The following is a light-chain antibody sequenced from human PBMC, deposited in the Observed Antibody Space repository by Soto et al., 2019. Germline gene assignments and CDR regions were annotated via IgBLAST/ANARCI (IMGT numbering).Light chain of an antibody. J-gene: IGKJ1*01. CDR1: QSVNNN. CDR2: GAS. Sequence: ETLMTQSPATLSVSPGERATLSCRASQSVNNNLAWYQQKLCQAPRVLIYGASTRATGIPARFTGSGSGTEFILTITSLQSEDSAVYYCQEYNTWPWTFGQGTKVEF. V-gene: IGKV3-15*01. CDR3: QEYNTWPWT.